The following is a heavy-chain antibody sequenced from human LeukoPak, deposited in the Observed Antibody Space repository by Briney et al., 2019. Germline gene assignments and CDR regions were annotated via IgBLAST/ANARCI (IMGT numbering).Heavy chain of an antibody. Sequence: SETLSLTCTVSGGSISSSSHYWGWIRQPPGKGLEWIGSIYYSGSTYYNPSLKSRVTISVDTSRNQFSLKLSSVTAADTAVYYCARNSGSYFHWGQGTLVTVSS. CDR2: IYYSGST. D-gene: IGHD1-26*01. CDR3: ARNSGSYFH. V-gene: IGHV4-39*01. CDR1: GGSISSSSHY. J-gene: IGHJ4*02.